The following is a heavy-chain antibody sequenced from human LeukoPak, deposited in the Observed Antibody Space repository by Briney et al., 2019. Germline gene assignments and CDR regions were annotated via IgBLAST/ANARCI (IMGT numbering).Heavy chain of an antibody. J-gene: IGHJ4*02. V-gene: IGHV5-51*01. Sequence: GESLKISCKGSGYIFTNFWIAWVRQIPGKGLEWMGIIYPGDSDARYSPSFQGQVTVSVDKSVNTAYLQWPSLRASDTGIYYCARRSLETGSHFSMGDPGPFDSWGQGTLVIVSS. CDR1: GYIFTNFW. CDR2: IYPGDSDA. CDR3: ARRSLETGSHFSMGDPGPFDS. D-gene: IGHD1-26*01.